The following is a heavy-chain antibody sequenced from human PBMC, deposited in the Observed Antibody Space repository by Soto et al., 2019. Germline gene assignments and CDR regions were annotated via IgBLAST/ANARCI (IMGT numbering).Heavy chain of an antibody. D-gene: IGHD5-18*01. CDR2: ISAYNGNT. CDR3: ARDRRIQLWLADAFDI. CDR1: GYTFTSYG. Sequence: QVQLVQSGAEVKKPGASVKVSCKASGYTFTSYGISWVRQAPGQGLEWMGWISAYNGNTNYAQKLQGRVTMTTDTSTSTAYMELRSLRSDDMAVYYCARDRRIQLWLADAFDIWGQGTMVTVSS. V-gene: IGHV1-18*03. J-gene: IGHJ3*02.